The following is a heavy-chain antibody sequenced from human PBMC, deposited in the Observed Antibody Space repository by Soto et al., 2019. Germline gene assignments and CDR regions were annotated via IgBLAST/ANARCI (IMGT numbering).Heavy chain of an antibody. CDR1: GFTFSNYA. Sequence: EVQLLESGGGLVQPGGSLRLSCAASGFTFSNYAMNWVRQAPGKGLEWVSVISGSGSSTYYADSVKGRFSTSRDHSKNTLYLQMSSMRADDTAVYYCARRSPSWAFDIWGQGTMVTVSS. CDR3: ARRSPSWAFDI. D-gene: IGHD2-15*01. V-gene: IGHV3-23*01. CDR2: ISGSGSST. J-gene: IGHJ3*02.